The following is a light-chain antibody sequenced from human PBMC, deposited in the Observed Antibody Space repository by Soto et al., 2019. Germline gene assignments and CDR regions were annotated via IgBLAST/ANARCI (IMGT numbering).Light chain of an antibody. V-gene: IGLV2-14*01. J-gene: IGLJ1*01. CDR1: SSDVGAYNY. CDR3: YSYTRSSTYV. CDR2: DVS. Sequence: QSALTQPASVSGSPGQSITISCTGTSSDVGAYNYVSWYQQHPAKVPKLMIYDVSNRPSGVSDRFSGSKSGNTASLTISGLQAEDEADYYCYSYTRSSTYVFATGTKVTGL.